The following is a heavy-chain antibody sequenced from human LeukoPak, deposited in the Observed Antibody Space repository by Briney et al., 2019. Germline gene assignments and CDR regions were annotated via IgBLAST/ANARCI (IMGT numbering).Heavy chain of an antibody. CDR3: ARGDDILTGYYLTNFDY. CDR1: GFTFSSYW. V-gene: IGHV3-74*01. CDR2: INSDGSST. Sequence: PGGSLRLSCAASGFTFSSYWMHWVRQAPGKGLVWVSRINSDGSSTSYADSVKGRFTISRDNAKNTLYLQMNSLRAGDTAVYYCARGDDILTGYYLTNFDYWGQGTLVNVSS. D-gene: IGHD3-9*01. J-gene: IGHJ4*02.